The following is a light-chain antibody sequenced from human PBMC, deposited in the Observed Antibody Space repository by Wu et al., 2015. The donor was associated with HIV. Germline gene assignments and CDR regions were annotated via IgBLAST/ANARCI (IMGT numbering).Light chain of an antibody. CDR1: QSVSAY. CDR2: DAS. J-gene: IGKJ4*01. CDR3: QQHTSWAPPLT. Sequence: EIVLTQSPATLSLSPGERAILSCRASQSVSAYLAWYQQHPGQAPRLLIYDASKRATGVPGRFSGSGSGTDFTLTISTLEPEDFAIYYCQQHTSWAPPLTFGGGPRWRSN. V-gene: IGKV3-11*01.